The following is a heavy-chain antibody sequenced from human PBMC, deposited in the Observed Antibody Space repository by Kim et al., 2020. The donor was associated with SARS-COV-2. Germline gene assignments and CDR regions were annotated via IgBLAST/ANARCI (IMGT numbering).Heavy chain of an antibody. Sequence: KFQGRVTITRDTSASTAYMELSSLRSEDTAVYYCARVARIWFGELSRTFDYWGQGTLVTVSS. V-gene: IGHV1-3*01. CDR3: ARVARIWFGELSRTFDY. J-gene: IGHJ4*02. D-gene: IGHD3-10*01.